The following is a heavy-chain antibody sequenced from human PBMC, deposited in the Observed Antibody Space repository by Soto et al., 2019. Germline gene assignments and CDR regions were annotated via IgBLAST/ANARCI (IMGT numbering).Heavy chain of an antibody. J-gene: IGHJ5*02. Sequence: GGSLRLSCAASGFTFSNYGMHLVRQAPGKGLEWVAVLRDDADDTYYADSVKGRFTISRDNSKNTLYLQMRSLRAEDTAVYYCARPYSSNSNWFDPWGQGTLVTVSS. V-gene: IGHV3-33*01. CDR2: LRDDADDT. D-gene: IGHD6-19*01. CDR1: GFTFSNYG. CDR3: ARPYSSNSNWFDP.